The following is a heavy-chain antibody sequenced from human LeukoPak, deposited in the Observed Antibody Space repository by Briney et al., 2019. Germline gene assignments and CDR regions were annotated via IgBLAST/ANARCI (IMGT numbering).Heavy chain of an antibody. CDR1: GFTFSSCA. CDR2: IHSGDRT. J-gene: IGHJ5*02. CDR3: ATRGA. Sequence: GGSLRLSCAASGFTFSSCAMNWVRQAPGKGLEWVSMIHSGDRTYYADSVKGRFTISRDKSKNTLHLQMNSLRAEDTAVYYCATRGAWGQGTLVTVSS. V-gene: IGHV3-53*01.